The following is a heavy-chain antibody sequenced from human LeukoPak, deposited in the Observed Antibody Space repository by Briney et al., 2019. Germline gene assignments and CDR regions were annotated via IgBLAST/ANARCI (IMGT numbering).Heavy chain of an antibody. V-gene: IGHV3-30-3*01. J-gene: IGHJ4*02. CDR3: AKGTDEYYYDSSGYFH. CDR1: GFTFSSYA. Sequence: PGRSLRLSCAASGFTFSSYAMHWVRQAPGKGLEWVAVISYDGSNKYYADSVKGRFTISRDNSKNTLYLQMNSLRAEDTAVYYCAKGTDEYYYDSSGYFHWGQGTLVTVSS. CDR2: ISYDGSNK. D-gene: IGHD3-22*01.